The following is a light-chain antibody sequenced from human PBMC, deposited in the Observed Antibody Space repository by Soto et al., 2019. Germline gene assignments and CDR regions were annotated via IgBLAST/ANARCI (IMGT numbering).Light chain of an antibody. V-gene: IGKV1-39*01. J-gene: IGKJ5*01. CDR2: AAS. CDR3: QQYYSYPPIT. Sequence: DIQITQNTSSLSASVGDRVTITCRASQSISSYLNWYQQKPGKAPKLLIYAASSLQSGVPSRFSGSGSGTEFTLTISSLQPEDFATYYCQQYYSYPPITFGQGTRLEIK. CDR1: QSISSY.